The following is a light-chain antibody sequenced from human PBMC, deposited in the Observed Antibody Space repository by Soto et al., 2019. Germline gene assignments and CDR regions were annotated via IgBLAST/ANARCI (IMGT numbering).Light chain of an antibody. CDR1: QSISSW. CDR3: QQYGSSPLWT. CDR2: DAS. V-gene: IGKV1-5*01. Sequence: DIQMTQSASTLSASLGDRVTITWRASQSISSWLAWYQQKPGKAPKLLIYDASSLESGVPSRFSGSGSGTDFTLTISRLEPEDFAVYYCQQYGSSPLWTFGQGTKVDIK. J-gene: IGKJ1*01.